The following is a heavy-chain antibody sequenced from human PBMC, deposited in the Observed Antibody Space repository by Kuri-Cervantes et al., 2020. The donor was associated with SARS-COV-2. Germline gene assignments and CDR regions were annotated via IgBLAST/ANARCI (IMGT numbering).Heavy chain of an antibody. CDR1: GVTFSSYG. J-gene: IGHJ4*02. D-gene: IGHD3-9*01. CDR3: ARGRNYDMLAGYYFSTPFDY. CDR2: IWYDGSNK. Sequence: GGSLRLSCTVSGVTFSSYGMHWVRQAPGKGLGWVAVIWYDGSNKYYADSVKGRFTISRDNSKNTLYLQMHSLRAEDTAVYYCARGRNYDMLAGYYFSTPFDYWGQGTLVTVSS. V-gene: IGHV3-33*01.